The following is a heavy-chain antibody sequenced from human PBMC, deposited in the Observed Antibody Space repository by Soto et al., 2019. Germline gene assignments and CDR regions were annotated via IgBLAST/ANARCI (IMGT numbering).Heavy chain of an antibody. CDR3: ANLGGSDLDVEMATKGTFDP. CDR1: GGTFSSYA. Sequence: QVQLVQSGAEVKKPGSSVKVSCKASGGTFSSYAISWVRQAPGQGLEWMGGIIPIFGTANYAQKVQGRVTITADESTSTAYMEMSSLRSEDTAVYYCANLGGSDLDVEMATKGTFDPWGQGTLVTVSS. J-gene: IGHJ5*02. CDR2: IIPIFGTA. V-gene: IGHV1-69*01. D-gene: IGHD5-12*01.